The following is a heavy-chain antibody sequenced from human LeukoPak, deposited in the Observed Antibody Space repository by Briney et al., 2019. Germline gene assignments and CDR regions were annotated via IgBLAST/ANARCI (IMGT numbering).Heavy chain of an antibody. CDR2: MNPNSGNT. CDR3: ARRTTYYYDSSGYYLGDYYYGMDV. D-gene: IGHD3-22*01. Sequence: GASVKVSCKASGYTFTSYDINWVRQATGQGLEWMGWMNPNSGNTGYAQKFQGRVTMTRNTSISTAYMELSSLRSEDTAVYYCARRTTYYYDSSGYYLGDYYYGMDVWGQGTTVTVSS. V-gene: IGHV1-8*01. CDR1: GYTFTSYD. J-gene: IGHJ6*02.